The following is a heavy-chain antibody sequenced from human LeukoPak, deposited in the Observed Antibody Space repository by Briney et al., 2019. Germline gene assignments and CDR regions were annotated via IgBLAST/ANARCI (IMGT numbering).Heavy chain of an antibody. Sequence: GGSLRLSCAASGFTFSSYSMNWVRQAPGKGLEWVSSISSSSSYIYYADSVKGRFTISRDNAKNSLYLQMNSLRAEDTAVYYCAREADGDYGDYYYGMDVWGQGTTVIVSS. D-gene: IGHD4-17*01. CDR1: GFTFSSYS. CDR2: ISSSSSYI. V-gene: IGHV3-21*01. J-gene: IGHJ6*02. CDR3: AREADGDYGDYYYGMDV.